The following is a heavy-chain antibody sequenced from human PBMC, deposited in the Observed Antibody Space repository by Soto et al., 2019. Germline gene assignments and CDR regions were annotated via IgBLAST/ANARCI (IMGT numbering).Heavy chain of an antibody. CDR1: GVTISRYY. CDR2: IYYSTGT. Sequence: PSETLSLTCTVSGVTISRYYWSWIRQPPGKGLEWIGYIYYSTGTNYNPSLKSRVTISVDTSKIQFSLKLSSVTAADTAVYYCARAEVVYSIDVWGQGTTVTVSS. CDR3: ARAEVVYSIDV. J-gene: IGHJ6*02. V-gene: IGHV4-59*01. D-gene: IGHD2-15*01.